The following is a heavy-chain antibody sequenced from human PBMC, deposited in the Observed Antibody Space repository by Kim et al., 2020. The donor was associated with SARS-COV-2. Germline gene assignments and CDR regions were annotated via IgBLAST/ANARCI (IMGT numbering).Heavy chain of an antibody. J-gene: IGHJ3*02. CDR3: VRDRMGGAFDI. D-gene: IGHD3-16*01. CDR1: GFTFSAYD. CDR2: LTKSSTTI. Sequence: GGSLRLSCATSGFTFSAYDMNWVRRAPGKGLEWLSFLTKSSTTIYYADSVKGRFTISRANAKNSLYLQMNSLRDEDTALYYCVRDRMGGAFDIWGQGTMV. V-gene: IGHV3-48*02.